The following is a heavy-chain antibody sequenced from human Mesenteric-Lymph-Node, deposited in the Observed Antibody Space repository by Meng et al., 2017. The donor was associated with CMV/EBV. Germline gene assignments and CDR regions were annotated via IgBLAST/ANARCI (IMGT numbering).Heavy chain of an antibody. CDR3: ARDGGRAFDI. D-gene: IGHD3-16*01. CDR1: GYTFTSYG. CDR2: IIPIFGTA. Sequence: SVKVSCKASGYTFTSYGISWVRQAPGQGLEWMGGIIPIFGTANYAQKFQGRVTITTDESTSTAYMELSSLRSEDTAVYYCARDGGRAFDIWGQGTMVTVSS. V-gene: IGHV1-69*05. J-gene: IGHJ3*02.